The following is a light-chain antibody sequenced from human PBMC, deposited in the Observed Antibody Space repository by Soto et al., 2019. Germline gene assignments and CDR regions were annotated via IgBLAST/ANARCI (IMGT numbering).Light chain of an antibody. CDR2: KAS. J-gene: IGKJ4*01. CDR3: QQYNVYST. Sequence: DIQMTQSPSTLSASIGDRVNITCRASQSISSWLAWYQQKPGKAPKVLIYKASNLESGVPSRFSGSGSETEFTLTISSLQTDDFATYYCQQYNVYSTFGGGTKVDIX. CDR1: QSISSW. V-gene: IGKV1-5*03.